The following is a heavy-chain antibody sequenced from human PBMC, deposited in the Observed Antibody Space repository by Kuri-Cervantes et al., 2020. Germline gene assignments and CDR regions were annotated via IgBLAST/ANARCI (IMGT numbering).Heavy chain of an antibody. Sequence: GGSLRLSCKGSGYSFTSYWIGRVRQMPGKGLEWMGIIYPGDSDTRYSPSFQGQVTISADKSISTAYLQWSSPKASDTAMYYCARQVAPLSWSDSWGPGIQVTVSS. CDR2: IYPGDSDT. J-gene: IGHJ5*01. CDR3: ARQVAPLSWSDS. D-gene: IGHD1-14*01. V-gene: IGHV5-51*01. CDR1: GYSFTSYW.